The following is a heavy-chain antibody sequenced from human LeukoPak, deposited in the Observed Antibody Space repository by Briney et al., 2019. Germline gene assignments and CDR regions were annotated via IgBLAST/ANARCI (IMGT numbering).Heavy chain of an antibody. J-gene: IGHJ3*02. V-gene: IGHV3-21*01. CDR2: ISSSSSYI. Sequence: GGSLRLSCAASGFTFSSYSMNWVRQAPGKGLEWVSSISSSSSYIYYADSVKGRFTISRDNAMNSLFLQINSLRAEDTAVYYCARESLIVGDRDVAFDIWGHGTMVTVSS. CDR1: GFTFSSYS. D-gene: IGHD1-26*01. CDR3: ARESLIVGDRDVAFDI.